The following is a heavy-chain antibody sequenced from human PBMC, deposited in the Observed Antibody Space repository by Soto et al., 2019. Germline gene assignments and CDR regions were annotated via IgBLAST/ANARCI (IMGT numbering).Heavy chain of an antibody. CDR3: ARGVGTYYDILTGLTFDY. D-gene: IGHD3-9*01. Sequence: QVQLVQSGAEVKKPGASVKVSCKASGYTFTSYDINWVRQAIGQGLEWMGWMNPNSGNTGYAQKFQGRVTMTRNTSISTAYMELSSLRSEDTAVYYCARGVGTYYDILTGLTFDYWGQGTLVTVSS. CDR1: GYTFTSYD. CDR2: MNPNSGNT. V-gene: IGHV1-8*01. J-gene: IGHJ4*02.